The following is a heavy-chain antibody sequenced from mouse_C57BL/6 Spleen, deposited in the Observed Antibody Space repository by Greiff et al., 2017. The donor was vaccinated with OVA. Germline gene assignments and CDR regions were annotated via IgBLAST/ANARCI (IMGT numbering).Heavy chain of an antibody. CDR3: ARYCYDEDFDY. CDR2: IYPGSGST. V-gene: IGHV1-55*01. Sequence: QVQLQQPGAELVKPGASVKMSCKASGYTFTSYWINWVKQRPGQGLEWIGDIYPGSGSTNYNEKFKSKATLTVDNSASTAYMQLSSLTSEDSAVYYWARYCYDEDFDYWGQGTTLTVSS. D-gene: IGHD2-12*01. J-gene: IGHJ2*01. CDR1: GYTFTSYW.